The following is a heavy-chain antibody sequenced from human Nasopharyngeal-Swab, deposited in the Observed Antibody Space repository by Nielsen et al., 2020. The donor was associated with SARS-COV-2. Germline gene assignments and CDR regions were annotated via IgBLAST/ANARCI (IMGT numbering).Heavy chain of an antibody. CDR3: ARAPDSSSWYISIDWFDP. Sequence: WVRQAPGQGLEWMGWISAYNGNTNYAQKLQGRVTMTTDTSTSTAYMELRSPRSDDTAVYYCARAPDSSSWYISIDWFDPWGQGTLVTVSS. V-gene: IGHV1-18*01. D-gene: IGHD6-13*01. CDR2: ISAYNGNT. J-gene: IGHJ5*02.